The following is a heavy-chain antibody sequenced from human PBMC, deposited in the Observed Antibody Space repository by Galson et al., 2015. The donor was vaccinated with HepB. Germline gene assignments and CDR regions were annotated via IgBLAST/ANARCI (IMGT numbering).Heavy chain of an antibody. CDR2: IWYDGSNK. V-gene: IGHV3-33*01. Sequence: SLRLSCAASGFTFSSYGMHWVRQAPGKGLEWVAVIWYDGSNKYYADSVKGRFTISRDNSKNTLYLQMNSLRAEDTAVYYCARDIGSRTVVQSFDYWGQGTLVTVSS. D-gene: IGHD2-2*01. J-gene: IGHJ4*02. CDR1: GFTFSSYG. CDR3: ARDIGSRTVVQSFDY.